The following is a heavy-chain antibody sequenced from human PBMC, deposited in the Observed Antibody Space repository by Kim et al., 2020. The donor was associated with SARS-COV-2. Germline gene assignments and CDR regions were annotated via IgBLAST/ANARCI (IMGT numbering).Heavy chain of an antibody. CDR3: ASENLDSSSWYGY. CDR2: ISYDGSNK. D-gene: IGHD6-13*01. CDR1: GFTFSSYG. V-gene: IGHV3-33*05. J-gene: IGHJ4*02. Sequence: GGSLRLSCAASGFTFSSYGMHWVRQAPGKGLEWVAVISYDGSNKYYADSVKGRFTISRDNSKNTLYLQMNSLRAEDTAVYYCASENLDSSSWYGYWGQGT.